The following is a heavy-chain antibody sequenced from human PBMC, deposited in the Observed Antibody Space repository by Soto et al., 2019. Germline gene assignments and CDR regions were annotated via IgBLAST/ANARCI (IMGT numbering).Heavy chain of an antibody. CDR1: GFTFSSYA. Sequence: EVQLLESGGGLVQPGGSLRLSCAASGFTFSSYAMNWVRQAPGKGLEWVSVISGSGDSTYYADSVKGRFTISRDNSKNTLYLQMNSLRAEDTAIYYCARRSSSWSFDYWGQGTLVTLSS. CDR2: ISGSGDST. CDR3: ARRSSSWSFDY. D-gene: IGHD6-13*01. J-gene: IGHJ4*02. V-gene: IGHV3-23*01.